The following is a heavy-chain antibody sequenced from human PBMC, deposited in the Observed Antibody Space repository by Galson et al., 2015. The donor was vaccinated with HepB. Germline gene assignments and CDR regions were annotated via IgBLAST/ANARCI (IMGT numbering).Heavy chain of an antibody. V-gene: IGHV1-18*01. D-gene: IGHD3-22*01. CDR3: ARVSGSGYYYDYFDY. CDR1: GYTFTSYG. Sequence: SVKVSCKASGYTFTSYGISWVRQAPGQGLEWMGWISAYNGNTNYAQKLQGRVTMTTDTSTSTAYMELRSLRSDDTAVYYCARVSGSGYYYDYFDYWGQGTLVTVSS. J-gene: IGHJ4*02. CDR2: ISAYNGNT.